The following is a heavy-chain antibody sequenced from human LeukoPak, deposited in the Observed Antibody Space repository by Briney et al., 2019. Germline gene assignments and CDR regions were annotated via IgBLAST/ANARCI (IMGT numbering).Heavy chain of an antibody. CDR2: INPSGGST. J-gene: IGHJ5*02. D-gene: IGHD1-7*01. CDR3: ARGNSYNWNFRDWFDP. CDR1: GYTFTNYY. Sequence: ASVKVSCKASGYTFTNYYLHWVRQPPGQGLEWLGIINPSGGSTSYAQNFQGRVTMTRDASTSTVYMELGSLRSEDTAVYYCARGNSYNWNFRDWFDPWGQGTLVTVSS. V-gene: IGHV1-46*01.